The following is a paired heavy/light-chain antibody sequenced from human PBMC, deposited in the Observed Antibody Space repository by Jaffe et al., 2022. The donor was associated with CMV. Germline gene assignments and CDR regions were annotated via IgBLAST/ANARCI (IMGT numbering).Heavy chain of an antibody. CDR2: ISYDGSNK. CDR1: GFTFSSYG. Sequence: QVQLVESGGGVVQPGRSLRLSCAASGFTFSSYGMHWVRQAPGKGLEWVAVISYDGSNKYYADSVKGRFTISRDNSKNTLYLQMNSLRAEDTAVYYCAKDFHLAGPMKYYYYYGMDVWGQGTTVTVSS. CDR3: AKDFHLAGPMKYYYYYGMDV. J-gene: IGHJ6*02. V-gene: IGHV3-30*18. D-gene: IGHD3-3*02.
Light chain of an antibody. CDR3: LQHDNFPLT. CDR2: EAT. V-gene: IGKV5-2*01. Sequence: ETTLTQSPAFMSATPGDKVNISCKASQDIDDDMNWYQQKPGEAAIFIIQEATTLVPGIPPRFSGSGYGTDFTLTINNIESEDAAYYFCLQHDNFPLTFGGGTKVEIK. J-gene: IGKJ4*01. CDR1: QDIDDD.